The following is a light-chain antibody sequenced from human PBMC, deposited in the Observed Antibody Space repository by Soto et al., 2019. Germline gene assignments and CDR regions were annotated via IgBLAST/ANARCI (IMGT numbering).Light chain of an antibody. CDR2: GAS. CDR3: QQYDSLPT. CDR1: HDITNY. V-gene: IGKV1-33*01. J-gene: IGKJ4*01. Sequence: DIQMTQSPSSLSASVGDRVTITCQASHDITNYLNWYQQKPGKGPRLLIYGASNLETGGPSRFSGSGFGTDFSFTISSLQPEDFATYYCQQYDSLPTFGGGTKVELK.